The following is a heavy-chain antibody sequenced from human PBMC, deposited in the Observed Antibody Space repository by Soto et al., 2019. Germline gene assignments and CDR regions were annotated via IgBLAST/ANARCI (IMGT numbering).Heavy chain of an antibody. Sequence: GGSLRLASAASGFTFSSYGMHWVRQAPGKGLEWVAVIWYDGSNKYYADSVKGRFTISRDNSKNTLYLQMNSLRAEDTAVYYCARGGGYCSSTICRYYSYYMDVWGTGTTVTVFS. J-gene: IGHJ6*03. CDR2: IWYDGSNK. V-gene: IGHV3-33*01. D-gene: IGHD2-2*01. CDR1: GFTFSSYG. CDR3: ARGGGYCSSTICRYYSYYMDV.